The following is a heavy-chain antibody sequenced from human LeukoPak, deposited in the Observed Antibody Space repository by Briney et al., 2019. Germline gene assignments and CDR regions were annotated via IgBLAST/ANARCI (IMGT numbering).Heavy chain of an antibody. J-gene: IGHJ5*02. CDR2: INHSGST. CDR3: AQGHDYGDYLNWFDP. D-gene: IGHD4-17*01. Sequence: SETLSLTCAVYGGSFSDYYWSWIRQPPGKGLEWIGEINHSGSTNYNPSLKSRVTISVDTSKNQFSLKLSTVTAADTAVYYCAQGHDYGDYLNWFDPWGQGTLVTVSS. CDR1: GGSFSDYY. V-gene: IGHV4-34*01.